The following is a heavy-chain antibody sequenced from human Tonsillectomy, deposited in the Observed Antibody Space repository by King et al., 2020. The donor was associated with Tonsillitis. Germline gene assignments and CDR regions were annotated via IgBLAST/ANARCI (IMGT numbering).Heavy chain of an antibody. V-gene: IGHV4-38-2*01. J-gene: IGHJ4*02. CDR3: ARTTVTRRQGYFDY. CDR1: GYSISSGYY. D-gene: IGHD4-17*01. Sequence: MQLQESGPGLVKPSETLSLTCAVSGYSISSGYYWGWIRQPPGKGLEWIGSIYHSGSTYYNPSLKSRVTISVDTSKNQFSLKLSSVTAADTAVYYYARTTVTRRQGYFDYWGQGTLVTVSS. CDR2: IYHSGST.